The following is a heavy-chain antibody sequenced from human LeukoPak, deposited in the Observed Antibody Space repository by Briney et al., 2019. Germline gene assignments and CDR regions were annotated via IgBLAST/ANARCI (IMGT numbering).Heavy chain of an antibody. J-gene: IGHJ3*02. Sequence: PGGSLRLSCAASGFTVSSNYMSWVRQAPGKGLEWVSVIYSGGSTYYADSVKGRFTISRDNSKNTLYLQMNSLRAEDTAVYYCAREKQTYYYDSSGYPFPSHAFDIWGQGTMVTVSS. CDR1: GFTVSSNY. CDR2: IYSGGST. CDR3: AREKQTYYYDSSGYPFPSHAFDI. V-gene: IGHV3-66*01. D-gene: IGHD3-22*01.